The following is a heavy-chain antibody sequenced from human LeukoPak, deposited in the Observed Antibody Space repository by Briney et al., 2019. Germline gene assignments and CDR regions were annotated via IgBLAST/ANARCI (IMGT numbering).Heavy chain of an antibody. Sequence: SETLSLTCTVSGGSISSSSYYWGWIRQPPGKGLEWIGSIYYSGSTYYNPSLKSRVTISVDTSKNQFSLKLSSVTAADTAVYYCASIYSSGWFDAFDIWGQGTMVTVSS. V-gene: IGHV4-39*01. CDR1: GGSISSSSYY. CDR2: IYYSGST. D-gene: IGHD6-19*01. CDR3: ASIYSSGWFDAFDI. J-gene: IGHJ3*02.